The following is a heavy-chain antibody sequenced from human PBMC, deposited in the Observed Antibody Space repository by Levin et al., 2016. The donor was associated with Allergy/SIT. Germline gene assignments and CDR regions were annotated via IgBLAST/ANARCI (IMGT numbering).Heavy chain of an antibody. CDR2: VSYNGDG. CDR1: GGFSSNHF. V-gene: IGHV4-59*11. CDR3: ARWGFGAIHGLVDY. J-gene: IGHJ4*02. D-gene: IGHD2-21*01. Sequence: SETLSLTCTVSGGFSSNHFWAWIRQPPGKRLEWIADVSYNGDGHFNPSLQSRVTVSIDTSRSQFSLRLSSVTAADTAVYYCARWGFGAIHGLVDYWGQGTQVIVSS.